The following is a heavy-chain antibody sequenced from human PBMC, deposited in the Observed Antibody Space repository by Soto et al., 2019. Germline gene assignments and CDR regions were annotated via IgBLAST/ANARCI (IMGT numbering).Heavy chain of an antibody. V-gene: IGHV4-4*02. J-gene: IGHJ4*02. CDR1: GVSIGSNYY. D-gene: IGHD6-19*01. Sequence: QVLLQESGPGLVQPSGTLSLSCVVSGVSIGSNYYWGWVRQPPGKGLEGLGEMSHIGSVNYNPSLKSRVTISMDKSQNQFSLKLDSMTAADTAVYYCARSLGWYAVDYWGQGTLVIVSS. CDR3: ARSLGWYAVDY. CDR2: MSHIGSV.